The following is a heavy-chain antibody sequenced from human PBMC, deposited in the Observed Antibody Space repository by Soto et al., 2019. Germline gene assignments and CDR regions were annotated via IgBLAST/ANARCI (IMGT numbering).Heavy chain of an antibody. J-gene: IGHJ5*02. D-gene: IGHD3-10*01. V-gene: IGHV4-30-4*01. CDR2: IYYSGST. Sequence: QVQLQESGPGLVKPSQTLSLTCTVSGGSISSGDYYWSWIRQPPGKGLEWIGYIYYSGSTYYNPSLKSRVTIPVDTSKNQFSLKLSSVTAADTAVYYCARELPMVRGFSNWFDPWGQGTLVTVSS. CDR1: GGSISSGDYY. CDR3: ARELPMVRGFSNWFDP.